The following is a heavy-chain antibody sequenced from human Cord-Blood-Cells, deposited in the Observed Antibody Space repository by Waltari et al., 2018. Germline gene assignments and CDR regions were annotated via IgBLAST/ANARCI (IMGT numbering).Heavy chain of an antibody. CDR1: GGSISRYY. CDR3: ATTGIVGATDAFDI. V-gene: IGHV4-59*01. D-gene: IGHD1-26*01. J-gene: IGHJ3*02. CDR2: IYYSGST. Sequence: QVQLQESGPGLVKPSEPLYLTCPVSGGSISRYYWRWLRSPPGKGREWIGYIYYSGSTNYNPSLKSRVTISVDTSKNQFSLKLSSVTAADTAVYYCATTGIVGATDAFDIWGQGTMVTVSS.